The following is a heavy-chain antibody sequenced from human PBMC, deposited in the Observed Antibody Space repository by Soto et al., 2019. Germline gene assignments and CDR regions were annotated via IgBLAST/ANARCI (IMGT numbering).Heavy chain of an antibody. D-gene: IGHD6-19*01. CDR3: AKDLGRYTSRDMDV. J-gene: IGHJ6*03. V-gene: IGHV3-23*01. Sequence: GGSLRLSCAASGFTFSSYAMSWVRQAPGKGLEWVSAISGSGGSTYYADSVKGRFTISRDNSKNTLYLQMNSLRAEDTAVYYCAKDLGRYTSRDMDVWDKGTTVTVSS. CDR1: GFTFSSYA. CDR2: ISGSGGST.